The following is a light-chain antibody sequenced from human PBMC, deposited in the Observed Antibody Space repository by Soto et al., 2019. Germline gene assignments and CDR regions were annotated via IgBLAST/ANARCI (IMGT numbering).Light chain of an antibody. CDR3: QSYDSSLSGVV. CDR1: SSNIGAGYD. V-gene: IGLV1-40*01. Sequence: QPVLTQPPSVSGAPGQRVTISCTGSSSNIGAGYDVHWYQQLPGTAPKLLIYSNSNRPSGVPDRFSGSKSGTSASLAITGLQAGDEADYYCQSYDSSLSGVVFGGGTQLTVL. J-gene: IGLJ2*01. CDR2: SNS.